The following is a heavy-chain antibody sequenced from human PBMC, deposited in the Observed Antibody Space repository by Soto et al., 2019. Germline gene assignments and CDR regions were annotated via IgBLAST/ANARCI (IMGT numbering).Heavy chain of an antibody. Sequence: SETLSLTCTVSGGSISSSSYYWGWIRQPPGKGLEWIGSIYYSGSTYYNPSLKSRVTITVDTAKNQFSLKLRSVTAADTAVYYCARRWILELEYSSSSFDYWGQGTLVTVSS. D-gene: IGHD6-6*01. CDR3: ARRWILELEYSSSSFDY. V-gene: IGHV4-39*01. CDR2: IYYSGST. J-gene: IGHJ4*02. CDR1: GGSISSSSYY.